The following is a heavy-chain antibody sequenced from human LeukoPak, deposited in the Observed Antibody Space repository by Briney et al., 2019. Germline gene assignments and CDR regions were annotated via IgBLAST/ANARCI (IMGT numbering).Heavy chain of an antibody. CDR1: GYTFTSYG. D-gene: IGHD2-8*01. CDR3: ARWRYCTNGVCYRYFDY. Sequence: ASVTVSCKASGYTFTSYGISWVRQAPGQGVEWMGWISAYNGNTNYAQKLQGRVTMTTDTSTSTAYMELRSLRSDDTAVYYCARWRYCTNGVCYRYFDYWGQGTLVTVSS. J-gene: IGHJ4*02. CDR2: ISAYNGNT. V-gene: IGHV1-18*01.